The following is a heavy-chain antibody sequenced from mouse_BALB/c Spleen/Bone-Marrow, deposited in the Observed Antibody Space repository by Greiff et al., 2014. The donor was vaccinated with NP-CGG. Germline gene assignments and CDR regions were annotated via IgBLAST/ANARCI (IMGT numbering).Heavy chain of an antibody. CDR2: ISDGGSYT. V-gene: IGHV5-4*02. CDR3: ANYYGSTWFAY. J-gene: IGHJ3*01. CDR1: GFTFSDYY. Sequence: EVKLVESGGGLVKPGGSLKLSCAASGFTFSDYYMYWIRQTPEKRLEWVATISDGGSYTYYPDSVKGRFTISRDNAKNNLYLQMSSLKSEDTAMYYCANYYGSTWFAYWGQGTLVIVSA. D-gene: IGHD1-1*01.